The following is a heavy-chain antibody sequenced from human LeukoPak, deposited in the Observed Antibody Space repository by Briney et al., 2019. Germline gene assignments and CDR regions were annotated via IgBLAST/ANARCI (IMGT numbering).Heavy chain of an antibody. Sequence: PSETLSLTCAVYGGSFSGYYWSWIRQPPGKGLEWIGEINHSGSTNYNPSLKSRVTISVDTSKNQFSLKLSSVTAADTAVYYCARKGYYYDSSGLNDAFDIWGQGTMVTVSS. D-gene: IGHD3-22*01. CDR2: INHSGST. CDR3: ARKGYYYDSSGLNDAFDI. CDR1: GGSFSGYY. J-gene: IGHJ3*02. V-gene: IGHV4-34*01.